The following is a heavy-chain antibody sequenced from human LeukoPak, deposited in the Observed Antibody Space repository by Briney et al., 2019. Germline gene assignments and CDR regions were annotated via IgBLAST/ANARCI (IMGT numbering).Heavy chain of an antibody. D-gene: IGHD5-18*01. J-gene: IGHJ4*02. V-gene: IGHV4-30-4*08. CDR2: IYYSGST. CDR1: GGSISSGDYY. CDR3: ATTPSLNTAMVNVDY. Sequence: SQTLSLTCIVSGGSISSGDYYWSWIRQPPGKGLEWIGYIYYSGSTYYNPSLKSRVTISVDTSKNQFSLKLSSVTAAGTAVYYCATTPSLNTAMVNVDYWGQGTLVTVSS.